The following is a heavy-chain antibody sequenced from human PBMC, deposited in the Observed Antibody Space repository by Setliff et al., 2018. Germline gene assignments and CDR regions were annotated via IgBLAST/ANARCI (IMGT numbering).Heavy chain of an antibody. D-gene: IGHD1-26*01. CDR1: GGSISTDHYY. Sequence: SETLSLTCTASGGSISTDHYYWGWIRQPPGKGLEWIGSIDYTGNTWHNPSLKSRVTISVDTSKNLFSLNLSSVTAADTAVYYCAAPGGGSYRFWGQGTLVTV. CDR2: IDYTGNT. J-gene: IGHJ4*02. V-gene: IGHV4-39*01. CDR3: AAPGGGSYRF.